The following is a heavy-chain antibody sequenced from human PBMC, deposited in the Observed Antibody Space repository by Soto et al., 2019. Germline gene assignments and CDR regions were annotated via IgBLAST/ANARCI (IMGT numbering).Heavy chain of an antibody. CDR1: GGSITTGGRY. D-gene: IGHD1-1*01. CDR2: IYYSGNT. Sequence: QVRLQEWGPGLVKPSQPLSLKCSVSGGSITTGGRYWSWIRQLPGKGLVWIGDIYYSGNTYYNASLKSRVTISVEAAKNQVSLKLSSVTAADTAVYYCAQALVFTGGDGFDIWGQGRLVTVSS. V-gene: IGHV4-31*02. J-gene: IGHJ3*02. CDR3: AQALVFTGGDGFDI.